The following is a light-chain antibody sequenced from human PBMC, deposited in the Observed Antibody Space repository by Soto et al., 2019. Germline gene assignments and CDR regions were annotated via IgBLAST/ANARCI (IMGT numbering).Light chain of an antibody. Sequence: QSALTQPASVSGSPGQSITISCTGTSSDVGGYNYVSWYQHHPAKAPKLTIYDVSNRPLGVPNRFSGSKSGDTASLTISGLQAEDEADYYCSSYTSGSTLVFGGGPKLTVL. CDR2: DVS. V-gene: IGLV2-14*03. CDR1: SSDVGGYNY. CDR3: SSYTSGSTLV. J-gene: IGLJ2*01.